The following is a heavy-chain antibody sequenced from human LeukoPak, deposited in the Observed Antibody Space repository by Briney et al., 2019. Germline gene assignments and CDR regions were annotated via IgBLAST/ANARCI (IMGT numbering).Heavy chain of an antibody. D-gene: IGHD4-17*01. CDR3: AREWDYGDYADY. CDR1: GFTFSSYC. CDR2: IKQDGSDK. Sequence: GGSLRLSCAASGFTFSSYCMSWVRQAPGKGLEWVSNIKQDGSDKYYADSVKGRFTISRDNAKNSLYLQMNSLRAEDTAVYYCAREWDYGDYADYWGQGTLVTVSS. J-gene: IGHJ4*02. V-gene: IGHV3-7*01.